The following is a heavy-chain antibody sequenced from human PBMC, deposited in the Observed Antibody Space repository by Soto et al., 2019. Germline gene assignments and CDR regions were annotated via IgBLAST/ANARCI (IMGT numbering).Heavy chain of an antibody. CDR2: TYYRSRWHN. CDR3: ARLVGNSWLDD. J-gene: IGHJ4*02. Sequence: SQTLSLTCAISGDSVSNIDAVWNWIRHSPSRGLEWLGRTYYRSRWHNEYALSVKSRMTINPDTSRNQFSLQLSSVTPEDTAVYYCARLVGNSWLDDWAQRTLVTVSS. V-gene: IGHV6-1*01. D-gene: IGHD6-13*01. CDR1: GDSVSNIDAV.